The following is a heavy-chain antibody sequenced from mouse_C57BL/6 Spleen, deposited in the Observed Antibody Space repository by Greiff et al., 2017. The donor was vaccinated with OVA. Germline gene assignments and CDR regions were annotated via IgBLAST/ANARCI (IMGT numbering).Heavy chain of an antibody. D-gene: IGHD2-3*01. V-gene: IGHV1-66*01. CDR2: IYPGSGNT. J-gene: IGHJ2*01. CDR3: ARNDDGSHFDY. Sequence: QVQLQQSGPELVKPGASVKISCKASGYSFTSYYIHWVKQRPGQGLEWIGWIYPGSGNTKYNEKFKGKATLTADTSSSTAYMQLSSLTSEDSAVYYCARNDDGSHFDYWGQGTTLTVSS. CDR1: GYSFTSYY.